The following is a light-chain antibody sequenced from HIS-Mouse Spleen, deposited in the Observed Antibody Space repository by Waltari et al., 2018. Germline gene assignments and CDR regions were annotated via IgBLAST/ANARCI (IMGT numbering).Light chain of an antibody. Sequence: QSALTQPASVSGSPGQSITISCTGTSSDVGGSNLVSWYQQHPGKAPKLMIYEVSNRPSGVSNRFSGSKSGNTASLTISGLQAEDEADYYCCSYTSSSTLYVFGTGTKLTVL. CDR1: SSDVGGSNL. V-gene: IGLV2-14*01. J-gene: IGLJ1*01. CDR3: CSYTSSSTLYV. CDR2: EVS.